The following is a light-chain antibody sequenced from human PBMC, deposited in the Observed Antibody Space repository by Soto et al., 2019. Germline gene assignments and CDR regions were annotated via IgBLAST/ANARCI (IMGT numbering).Light chain of an antibody. CDR1: TSNIGRST. V-gene: IGLV1-44*01. CDR3: ATWNDGIFV. J-gene: IGLJ1*01. Sequence: QSVLTQPPSASGTPGQRVTISCSGTTSNIGRSTVSWYQQFPGAAPKLLIYGNTQRPLGVPVRFSGSKSDTSASLAINGLQSEDEADYYCATWNDGIFVFGIGTKVTV. CDR2: GNT.